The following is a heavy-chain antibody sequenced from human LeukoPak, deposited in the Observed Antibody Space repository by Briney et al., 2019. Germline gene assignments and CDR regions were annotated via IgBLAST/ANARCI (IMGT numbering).Heavy chain of an antibody. D-gene: IGHD3-10*01. V-gene: IGHV4-59*08. J-gene: IGHJ3*02. CDR2: IYLTGTT. CDR3: ARRYFGSGSSAFDI. CDR1: GGSISTLY. Sequence: SETLSLTCTVSGGSISTLYWSWIRQSPGKGLEWIGYIYLTGTTNYNPSLRSRVSISVDTSKNQFSLKLRSVTAADTAVYFCARRYFGSGSSAFDIWGQGTMVTVSS.